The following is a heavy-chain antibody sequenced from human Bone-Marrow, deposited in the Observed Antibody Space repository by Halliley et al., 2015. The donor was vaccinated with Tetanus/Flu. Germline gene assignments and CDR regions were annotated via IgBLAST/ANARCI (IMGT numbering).Heavy chain of an antibody. CDR1: GYKFTSYW. D-gene: IGHD2-2*01. J-gene: IGHJ4*02. CDR2: IDPDDTET. Sequence: QLVQSGAEVKKPGESLKISCKVSGYKFTSYWIGWVRQKPGKGLEWIGIIDPDDTETKYGPSFQGQVTISSDKSANTAYLHWSNLKASDSATYFGTTGRYQLLPYAFWGQGTLVTVSS. CDR3: TTGRYQLLPYAF. V-gene: IGHV5-51*01.